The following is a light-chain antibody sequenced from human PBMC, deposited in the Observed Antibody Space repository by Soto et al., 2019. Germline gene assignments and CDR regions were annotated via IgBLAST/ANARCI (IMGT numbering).Light chain of an antibody. CDR3: QQYGHSPLT. CDR2: AAS. CDR1: QSISSSY. V-gene: IGKV3-20*01. J-gene: IGKJ4*01. Sequence: EIVLTQSPGTLSLSPGARATLSCRASQSISSSYLAWYQQKPGQAPRLLIYAASSRATGTPDRFSASGSGTDGNITISRLEPEDFAVYYCQQYGHSPLTFGGGTKVDIK.